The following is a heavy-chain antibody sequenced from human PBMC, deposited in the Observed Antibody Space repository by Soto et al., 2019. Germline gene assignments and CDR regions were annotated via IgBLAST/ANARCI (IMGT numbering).Heavy chain of an antibody. D-gene: IGHD2-21*02. CDR3: ASSLRNDLFDY. CDR2: IYYTGST. Sequence: SETLSLTCTVSGGSISRFFWGWIRQPPGKGLELIGYIYYTGSTNYHPSLKSRVTISVDTSKNQFSLKLNSVTAEDTAVYFCASSLRNDLFDYWGQGALVTVSS. CDR1: GGSISRFF. J-gene: IGHJ4*01. V-gene: IGHV4-59*01.